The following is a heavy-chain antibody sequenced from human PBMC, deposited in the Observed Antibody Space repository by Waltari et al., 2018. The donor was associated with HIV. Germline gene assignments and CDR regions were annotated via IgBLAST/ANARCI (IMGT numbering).Heavy chain of an antibody. CDR3: ARIYVSGAFDI. CDR2: IAVSYPNT. Sequence: EAQLLESGGGLVQPGGSLRVSCVGSGFPFSNYAMIWVRQAPGTGLDLVSPIAVSYPNTYYSDSVRGRFTVAKDNSENSLHLQMNSLRAEDTALYYCARIYVSGAFDIWGQGTVVTVSS. D-gene: IGHD3-10*01. J-gene: IGHJ3*02. CDR1: GFPFSNYA. V-gene: IGHV3-23*01.